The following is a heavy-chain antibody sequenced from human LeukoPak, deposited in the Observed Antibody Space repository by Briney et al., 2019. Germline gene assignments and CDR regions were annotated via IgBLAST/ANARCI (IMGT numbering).Heavy chain of an antibody. Sequence: PGGSLRLSCAASGFTFSSYAMSWVRQAPGKGLEWVANIKQDGSEKYYVDSVKGRFTISRDNAKNSLYLQMNSLRAEDTAVYYCARGMSYYNIYFDYWGQGTLVTVSS. CDR3: ARGMSYYNIYFDY. CDR1: GFTFSSYA. V-gene: IGHV3-7*01. CDR2: IKQDGSEK. J-gene: IGHJ4*02. D-gene: IGHD1-26*01.